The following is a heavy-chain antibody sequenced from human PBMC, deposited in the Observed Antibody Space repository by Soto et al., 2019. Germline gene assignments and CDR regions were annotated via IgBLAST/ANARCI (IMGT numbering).Heavy chain of an antibody. CDR1: GGSISSGGYS. Sequence: TLSLTCAVSGGSISSGGYSWSWIRQPPGKGLEWIGYIYHSGSTYYNPSLKSRVTISVDRSKNQFSLKLSSVTAADTAVYYCASTKGSSSSEFDYWGQGTLVTVSS. CDR2: IYHSGST. V-gene: IGHV4-30-2*01. D-gene: IGHD6-6*01. J-gene: IGHJ4*02. CDR3: ASTKGSSSSEFDY.